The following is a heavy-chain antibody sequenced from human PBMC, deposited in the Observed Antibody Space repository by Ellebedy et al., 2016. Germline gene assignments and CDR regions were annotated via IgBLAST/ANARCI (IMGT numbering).Heavy chain of an antibody. CDR1: GFTFSSYS. D-gene: IGHD2-21*01. CDR3: ARGGVVGGADY. J-gene: IGHJ4*02. CDR2: ISSSSSYL. V-gene: IGHV3-21*01. Sequence: GESLKISCAASGFTFSSYSMNWVRQAPGKGLEWVSSISSSSSYLYYADSVKGRFTISRDNAKNSLYLQMNSLRAEDTAVYYCARGGVVGGADYWGQGTLVTVSS.